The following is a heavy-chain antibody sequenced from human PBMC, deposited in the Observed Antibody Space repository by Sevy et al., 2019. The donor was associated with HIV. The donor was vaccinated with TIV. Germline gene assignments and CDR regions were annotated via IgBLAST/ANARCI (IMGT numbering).Heavy chain of an antibody. CDR2: VKQDMSEK. J-gene: IGHJ4*02. CDR1: GFTFSSNW. Sequence: GGSLRLSCVASGFTFSSNWMTWVRQAPGKGLEWVANVKQDMSEKYYADSVKGRFTISRDNAKNSLYLQMNSLRAEDTAVYYCARAQQVTMLVVIGGLYFGLWGQGTLVTVSS. CDR3: ARAQQVTMLVVIGGLYFGL. V-gene: IGHV3-7*01. D-gene: IGHD2-21*01.